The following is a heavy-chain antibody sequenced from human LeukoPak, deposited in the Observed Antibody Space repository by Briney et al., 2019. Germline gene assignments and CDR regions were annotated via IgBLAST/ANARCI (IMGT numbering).Heavy chain of an antibody. Sequence: GGSLRLSCAASGFTFSSYGMHWVRQAPGKGLEWVAVISYDGSNKYYADSVKGRFTISRDNSKNTLYLQMNSLRAEDTAVYYCARDRGQWLANDAFDIWGQGTMVTVSS. D-gene: IGHD6-19*01. CDR2: ISYDGSNK. CDR3: ARDRGQWLANDAFDI. J-gene: IGHJ3*02. V-gene: IGHV3-30*03. CDR1: GFTFSSYG.